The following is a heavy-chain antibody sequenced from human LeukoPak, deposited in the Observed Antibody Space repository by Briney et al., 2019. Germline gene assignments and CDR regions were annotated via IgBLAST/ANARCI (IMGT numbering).Heavy chain of an antibody. CDR3: ARGWEYQLLLRGRGWFDP. V-gene: IGHV1-2*02. J-gene: IGHJ5*02. D-gene: IGHD2-2*01. Sequence: GASVKVSCKASGYTFTGYYMHWVRQAPGPGREWMGWINPNSGGTNYAQKFQGRVTMTRDTSISTAYMELSRLRSDDTAVYYCARGWEYQLLLRGRGWFDPWGQGTLVTVSS. CDR1: GYTFTGYY. CDR2: INPNSGGT.